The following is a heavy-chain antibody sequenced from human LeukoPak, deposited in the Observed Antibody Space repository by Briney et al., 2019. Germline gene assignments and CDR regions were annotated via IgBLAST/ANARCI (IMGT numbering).Heavy chain of an antibody. CDR2: ISYDGSNK. CDR1: GFTFSSYG. CDR3: AGAKSSSWTAFDY. V-gene: IGHV3-30*03. J-gene: IGHJ4*02. Sequence: GGSLRLSCAASGFTFSSYGMHWVRQAPGKGLEWVAVISYDGSNKYYADSVKGRFTISRDNSKSTLYLQMNSLRAEDTAVYYCAGAKSSSWTAFDYWGQGTLVAVSS. D-gene: IGHD6-13*01.